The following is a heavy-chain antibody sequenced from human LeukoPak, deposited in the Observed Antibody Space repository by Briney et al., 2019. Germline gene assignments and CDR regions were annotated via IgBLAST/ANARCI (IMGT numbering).Heavy chain of an antibody. CDR2: MNLNSSNN. D-gene: IGHD5-12*01. V-gene: IGHV1-8*01. J-gene: IGHJ6*02. CDR3: ARGPRGGYSGYDNYYYGMDV. Sequence: ASVNLSCKSSGYSFTSNDFNWVRQPHGPGLELVGCMNLNSSNNSYAQKFQGIVTMTRNTPISTAYIELNSLRSEDTAVYYCARGPRGGYSGYDNYYYGMDVWGQGTTVTVSS. CDR1: GYSFTSND.